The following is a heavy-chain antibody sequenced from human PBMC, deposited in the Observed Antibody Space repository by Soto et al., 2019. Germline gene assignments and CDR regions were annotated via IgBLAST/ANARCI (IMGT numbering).Heavy chain of an antibody. J-gene: IGHJ6*02. CDR2: IYYSGST. Sequence: SETLSLTCTVSGGSISSGDYYWSWIRQPPGKGLEWIGYIYYSGSTYYNPSLKSRVTISVDTSKNQFSLKLSSVTAADTAVYYCARDRDESDPYYYYGMDVWGQGTTVTVSS. D-gene: IGHD2-21*02. V-gene: IGHV4-30-4*01. CDR3: ARDRDESDPYYYYGMDV. CDR1: GGSISSGDYY.